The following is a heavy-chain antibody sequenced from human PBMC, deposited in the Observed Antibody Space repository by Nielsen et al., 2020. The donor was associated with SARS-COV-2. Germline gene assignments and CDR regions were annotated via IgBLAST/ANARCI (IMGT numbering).Heavy chain of an antibody. CDR1: GFTFSNYS. Sequence: GGSLRLSCAVSGFTFSNYSMNWVRQAPGKGLEWVSYISASSSTIYYADSVKGRFSISRDNAKNSLYLQMNSLRDEDTAVYYCARLAAAGAFYYYGMDVWGQGTTVTVSS. D-gene: IGHD6-13*01. CDR3: ARLAAAGAFYYYGMDV. CDR2: ISASSSTI. J-gene: IGHJ6*02. V-gene: IGHV3-48*02.